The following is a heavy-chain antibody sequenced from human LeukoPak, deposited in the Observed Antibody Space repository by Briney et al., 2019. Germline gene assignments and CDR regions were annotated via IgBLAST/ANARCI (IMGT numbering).Heavy chain of an antibody. D-gene: IGHD3-3*01. J-gene: IGHJ3*02. CDR3: ARDMGYDFWSGPPSYAFDI. CDR1: GFTFSSYW. CDR2: IKQDGSEK. Sequence: GGSLRLSCAVSGFTFSSYWMSWVRQAPGKGLEWVANIKQDGSEKYYVDSVKGRFTISRDNAKNSLYLQMSSLRAEDTAVYYCARDMGYDFWSGPPSYAFDIWGQGTMVTVSS. V-gene: IGHV3-7*01.